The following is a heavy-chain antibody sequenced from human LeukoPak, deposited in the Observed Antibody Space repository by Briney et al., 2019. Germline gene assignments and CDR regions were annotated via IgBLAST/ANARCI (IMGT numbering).Heavy chain of an antibody. CDR1: GFTFGDYA. J-gene: IGHJ4*02. D-gene: IGHD3-16*01. V-gene: IGHV3-49*04. CDR2: ITSKAYGGIT. CDR3: TRIGH. Sequence: GGSLRLSCTASGFTFGDYAMSWVRQAPGKGLEWVGLITSKAYGGITEYAASVRGRFTISRDDSKSIAYLQINSLKTEDKAVYYCTRIGHWGQGTLVTVSS.